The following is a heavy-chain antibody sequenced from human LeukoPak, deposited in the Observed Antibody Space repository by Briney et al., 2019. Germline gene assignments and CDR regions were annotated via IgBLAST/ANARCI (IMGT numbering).Heavy chain of an antibody. CDR2: IYQSGSA. CDR1: GGSISSGGYS. J-gene: IGHJ3*02. D-gene: IGHD3-10*01. V-gene: IGHV4-30-2*01. Sequence: PSETLSLTCAVSGGSISSGGYSGSWSRQPPGKGLEWIGYIYQSGSAYYNPSLKSRVTISVDRSKNQFSLKLSSVTAADTAVYYCARDHPLLGQAFDIWGQGTMVTVSS. CDR3: ARDHPLLGQAFDI.